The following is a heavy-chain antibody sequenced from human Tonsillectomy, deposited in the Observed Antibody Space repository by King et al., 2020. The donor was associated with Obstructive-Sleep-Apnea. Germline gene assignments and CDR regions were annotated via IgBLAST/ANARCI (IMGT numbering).Heavy chain of an antibody. D-gene: IGHD2-2*01. CDR1: GYSLSSGYY. Sequence: VQLQESGPGLVKPSETLSLTCTVSGYSLSSGYYWGWIRQPPGKGLEWIASIYHSGSTYYTPSLRSRVTISVDTSKNQFSLKLSSVTAADTAVYYCTRVPDCSSSSCSSMDVWGHGATVTVSS. V-gene: IGHV4-38-2*02. CDR2: IYHSGST. J-gene: IGHJ6*02. CDR3: TRVPDCSSSSCSSMDV.